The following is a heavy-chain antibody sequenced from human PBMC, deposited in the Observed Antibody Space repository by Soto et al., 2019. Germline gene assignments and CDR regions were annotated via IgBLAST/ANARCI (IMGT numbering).Heavy chain of an antibody. CDR2: IIPIFGTA. J-gene: IGHJ5*02. Sequence: SVKVSCKASGGTFSSYAISWVRQAPGQGLEWMGGIIPIFGTANYAQKFQGRVTITADESTSTAYMELSSLRSEDTAVYYCARDRAAMVINWFDPWGQGTLVTVSS. CDR1: GGTFSSYA. V-gene: IGHV1-69*13. CDR3: ARDRAAMVINWFDP. D-gene: IGHD5-18*01.